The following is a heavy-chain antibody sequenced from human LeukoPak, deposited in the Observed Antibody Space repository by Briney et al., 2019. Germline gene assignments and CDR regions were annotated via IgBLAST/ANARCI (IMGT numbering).Heavy chain of an antibody. Sequence: SETLSLTCTVSGGSISSSSYYWGWIRQPPGKGLEWIGSIYYSGSTYYNPSLKSRVTISVDTSKNQFSLKLSSVTAADTAVYYCARVSLSGYYGSGSQKAFDIWGQGTMVTVSS. CDR2: IYYSGST. CDR1: GGSISSSSYY. V-gene: IGHV4-39*07. J-gene: IGHJ3*02. CDR3: ARVSLSGYYGSGSQKAFDI. D-gene: IGHD3-10*01.